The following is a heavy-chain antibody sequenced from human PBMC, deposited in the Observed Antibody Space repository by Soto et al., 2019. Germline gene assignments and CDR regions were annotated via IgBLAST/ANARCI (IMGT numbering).Heavy chain of an antibody. J-gene: IGHJ5*02. V-gene: IGHV4-30-2*06. CDR1: GGTITSGRSS. Sequence: SETLSLTCSVSGGTITSGRSSWNWIRQSPGKGLEWIAYIYHSGSTYYNPSLKSRVTISVDRSENQFSLKLTSVTAADTAVYYCVRLFVGSGPHYFDPWGPATLFT. D-gene: IGHD2-15*01. CDR3: VRLFVGSGPHYFDP. CDR2: IYHSGST.